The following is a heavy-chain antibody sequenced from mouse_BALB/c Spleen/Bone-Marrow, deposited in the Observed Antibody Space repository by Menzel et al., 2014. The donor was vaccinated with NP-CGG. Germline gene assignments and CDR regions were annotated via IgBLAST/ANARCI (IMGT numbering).Heavy chain of an antibody. V-gene: IGHV14-3*02. Sequence: VQLVESGAELMKPGASVKLSCTASGFNIKNTYIHWVKQRPEQGLEWIGGIYPANGDTNYDPKFQGKATITADTSSNTAYLQLSSLTSEDSAVYYCARYGFCFMDYWGQGTSATVST. D-gene: IGHD2-2*01. CDR3: ARYGFCFMDY. CDR2: IYPANGDT. J-gene: IGHJ4*01. CDR1: GFNIKNTY.